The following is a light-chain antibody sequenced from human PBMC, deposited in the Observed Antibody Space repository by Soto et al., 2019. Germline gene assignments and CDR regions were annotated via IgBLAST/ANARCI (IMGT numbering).Light chain of an antibody. Sequence: DIQMTQSPSSLSASLGDRVTITCRASQGIGNYLAWYQLQPGKVPKLLIYAASTLQSGVPSRFSGSGSGTDFTLTLSSLQPEDVATYFCQKYKSAPRTFGHGTKVEI. CDR1: QGIGNY. CDR2: AAS. CDR3: QKYKSAPRT. J-gene: IGKJ1*01. V-gene: IGKV1-27*01.